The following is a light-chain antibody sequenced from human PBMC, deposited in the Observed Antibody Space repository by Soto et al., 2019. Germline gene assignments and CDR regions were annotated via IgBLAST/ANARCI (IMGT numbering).Light chain of an antibody. V-gene: IGKV1-12*01. Sequence: DVPMTQSPSSVSASVGDRVTITCRASQGIGSWLAWYQTKPGKAPKLLIDAASSLQSGVPSRFSSSGSGTEFTLTTSGLQAEDFATYYCLHANTFPLTFGGGTKVEIK. CDR2: AAS. J-gene: IGKJ4*02. CDR3: LHANTFPLT. CDR1: QGIGSW.